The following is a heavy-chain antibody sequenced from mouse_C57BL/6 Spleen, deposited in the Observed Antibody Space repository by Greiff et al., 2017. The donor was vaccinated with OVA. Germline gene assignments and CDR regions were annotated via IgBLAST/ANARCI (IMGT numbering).Heavy chain of an antibody. V-gene: IGHV1-52*01. CDR2: IDPSDSET. D-gene: IGHD1-1*01. CDR3: ARSYGSSPPFDY. J-gene: IGHJ2*01. Sequence: QVQLQQPGAELVRPGSSVKLSCKASGYTFTSYWMHWVKQRPIQGLEWIGNIDPSDSETHYNQKFKDKATLTVDKSSSTAYMQLSSLTSEDSAVYYCARSYGSSPPFDYWGQGTTLTVSS. CDR1: GYTFTSYW.